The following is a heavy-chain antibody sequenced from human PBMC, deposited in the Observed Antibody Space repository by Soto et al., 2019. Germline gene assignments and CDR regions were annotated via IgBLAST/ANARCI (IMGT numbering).Heavy chain of an antibody. J-gene: IGHJ3*02. CDR3: AEQSLGGIAIFGVVNFAFDI. Sequence: GGSLRLSCAASGFTFSRYAMSWVRQAPGKGLEWVSAISGSGGSTYYADSVKGRFTISRDNSKNTLYLQLNSLRAEDTAVYDCAEQSLGGIAIFGVVNFAFDIWGQGTMVTVSS. D-gene: IGHD3-3*01. CDR1: GFTFSRYA. CDR2: ISGSGGST. V-gene: IGHV3-23*01.